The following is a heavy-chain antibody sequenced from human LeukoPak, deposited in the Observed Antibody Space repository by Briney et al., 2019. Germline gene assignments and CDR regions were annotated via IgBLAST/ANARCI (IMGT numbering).Heavy chain of an antibody. CDR3: AGEVVRDVSGVDYTWLDP. V-gene: IGHV3-33*01. Sequence: PGGSLRLSCAASGFNLNTYGMHWVRQTLGKGLEWVAVIWHDGSDEYYADSVKGRFTISRDNSKSLVYLQMDSLRDEDTAVYYCAGEVVRDVSGVDYTWLDPWGQGTLVFVS. D-gene: IGHD2-8*01. CDR2: IWHDGSDE. CDR1: GFNLNTYG. J-gene: IGHJ5*02.